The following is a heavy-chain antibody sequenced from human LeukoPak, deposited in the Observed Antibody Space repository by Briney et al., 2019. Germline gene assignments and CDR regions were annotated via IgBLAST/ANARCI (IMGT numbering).Heavy chain of an antibody. CDR2: ISYDGGIK. CDR1: GSTFSSF. V-gene: IGHV3-30-3*01. Sequence: GGSLRLSCAASGSTFSSFMHWVRQAPGKGLEWVAMISYDGGIKFYADSVKGRFTISRDKSKSTLYVQMNSLRLEDTANCAREGEGGDFDYWGQGTLVTVSS. J-gene: IGHJ4*02. D-gene: IGHD3-16*01. CDR3: EGEGGDFDY.